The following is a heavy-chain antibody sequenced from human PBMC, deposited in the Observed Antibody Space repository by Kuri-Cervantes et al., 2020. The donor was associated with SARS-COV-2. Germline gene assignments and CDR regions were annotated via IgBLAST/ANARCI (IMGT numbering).Heavy chain of an antibody. CDR3: ARGVWDPRPFFFPY. V-gene: IGHV1-18*01. D-gene: IGHD3-16*01. CDR1: GYTLTELS. J-gene: IGHJ4*02. Sequence: ASVKVSCKVSGYTLTELSMHWVRQAPGKGLEWMGWISAYNGNTTYAQKLQGRVTITTDTSTGTAFLDLRSLRSDDTAVYYCARGVWDPRPFFFPYWGQGTLVTVSS. CDR2: ISAYNGNT.